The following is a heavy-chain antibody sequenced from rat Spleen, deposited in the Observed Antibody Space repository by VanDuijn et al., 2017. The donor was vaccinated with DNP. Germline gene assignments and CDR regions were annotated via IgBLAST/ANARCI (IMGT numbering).Heavy chain of an antibody. CDR3: VRDQIGSSGLRS. D-gene: IGHD1-11*01. J-gene: IGHJ2*01. CDR2: ISSGGST. Sequence: QVQLKESGPGLVQPSQTLSLTCTVSGFSLTNYGVSWVRQPPGKGLEWIAAISSGGSTYYNSALKSRLSITRDTSKSQVFLKMNSLQTEDTATYYCVRDQIGSSGLRSWGQGVMVTVSS. CDR1: GFSLTNYG. V-gene: IGHV2S8*01.